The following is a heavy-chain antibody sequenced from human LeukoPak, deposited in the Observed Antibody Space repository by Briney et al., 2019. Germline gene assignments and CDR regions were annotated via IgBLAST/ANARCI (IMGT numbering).Heavy chain of an antibody. CDR2: IYSGDST. CDR3: ARQGSYYGYFDY. J-gene: IGHJ4*02. Sequence: GGSLRLSCAASGFTVSSNYMSWVRQAPGKGLEWVSVIYSGDSTYYADSVKGRFTISRDNSKNTLYLQMNSLRAEDTAVYYCARQGSYYGYFDYWGQGTLVTVSS. D-gene: IGHD3-10*01. CDR1: GFTVSSNY. V-gene: IGHV3-66*04.